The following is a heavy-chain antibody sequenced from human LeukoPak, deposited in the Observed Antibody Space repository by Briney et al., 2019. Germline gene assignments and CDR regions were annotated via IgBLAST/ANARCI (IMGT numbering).Heavy chain of an antibody. CDR3: AKDRGDLSAILDY. CDR2: MNPNSDNT. CDR1: GGTFSSYA. D-gene: IGHD3-16*02. J-gene: IGHJ4*02. V-gene: IGHV1-8*03. Sequence: GSSVKVSCKASGGTFSSYAISWVRQATGQGLEWMGWMNPNSDNTGYARKFQGRVTITRNTSISTAYMELSSLRSEDTAVYYCAKDRGDLSAILDYWGQGTLVTVSS.